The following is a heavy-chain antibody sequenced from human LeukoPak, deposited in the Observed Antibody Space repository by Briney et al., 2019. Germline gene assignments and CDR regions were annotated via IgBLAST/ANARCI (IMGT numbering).Heavy chain of an antibody. CDR1: GGSLSGYY. V-gene: IGHV4-34*01. CDR2: INHSGST. Sequence: PSETLSLTCAVYGGSLSGYYWSWIRQPPGKGLEWIGEINHSGSTNYNPSLKSRVTISADTSKNRISLKLSSVTAADTAVYYCARGALGTAMPRLDYWGQGTLVTVSS. D-gene: IGHD5-18*01. CDR3: ARGALGTAMPRLDY. J-gene: IGHJ4*02.